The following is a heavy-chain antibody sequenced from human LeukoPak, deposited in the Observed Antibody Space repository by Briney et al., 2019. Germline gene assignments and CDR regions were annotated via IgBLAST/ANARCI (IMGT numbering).Heavy chain of an antibody. V-gene: IGHV3-11*05. J-gene: IGHJ6*02. D-gene: IGHD3-10*01. CDR2: ISSSSSYT. Sequence: ETGGSLRLSCAASGFTFSDYYMSWIRQAPGKGLEWVSYISSSSSYTNYADSVKGRFTISRDNAKNSLYLQMNSLRAEDTAVYYCARVRRRSGSLPFLYGMDVWGQGTTVTFSS. CDR1: GFTFSDYY. CDR3: ARVRRRSGSLPFLYGMDV.